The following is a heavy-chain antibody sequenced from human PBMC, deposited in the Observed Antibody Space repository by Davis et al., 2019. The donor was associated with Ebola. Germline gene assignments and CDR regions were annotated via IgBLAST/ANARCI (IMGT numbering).Heavy chain of an antibody. CDR1: GNSFSSHW. D-gene: IGHD2-8*02. Sequence: GESLKISCYDSGNSFSSHWIGWVRQMPGKGLEWMGIIYTGDSDTRYSPSFRGQVTISADKSIKTAFLQWSSLKASDTAMYYCASLRRTITGMDDAFDIWGQGTMVTVSS. CDR2: IYTGDSDT. V-gene: IGHV5-51*01. J-gene: IGHJ3*02. CDR3: ASLRRTITGMDDAFDI.